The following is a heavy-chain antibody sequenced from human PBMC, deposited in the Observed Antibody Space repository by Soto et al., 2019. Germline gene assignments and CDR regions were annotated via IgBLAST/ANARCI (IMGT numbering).Heavy chain of an antibody. V-gene: IGHV3-21*01. CDR3: ARDYPAVRLAAAGHFDY. J-gene: IGHJ4*02. CDR1: GFTFSSYS. CDR2: ISSSSSYI. D-gene: IGHD6-13*01. Sequence: KSGGSLRLSCAASGFTFSSYSMNWVRQAPGKGLEWVSSISSSSSYIYYADSVKGRFTISRDNAKNSLYLQMNSLRAEDTAVYYCARDYPAVRLAAAGHFDYWGQGTLVTVSS.